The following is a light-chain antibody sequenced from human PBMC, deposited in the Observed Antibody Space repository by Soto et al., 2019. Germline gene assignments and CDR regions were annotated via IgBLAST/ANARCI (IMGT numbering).Light chain of an antibody. Sequence: EIVMTQSPATLSVSPGERATLSCRASQSVSSNLAWYQQKPGQAPSLLIYGASTRATGTPARFSASGSGTDFTLTISSLEPEDFAVYFCQQRSDWPPTFGQGTRLEIK. CDR1: QSVSSN. CDR2: GAS. J-gene: IGKJ5*01. V-gene: IGKV3-15*01. CDR3: QQRSDWPPT.